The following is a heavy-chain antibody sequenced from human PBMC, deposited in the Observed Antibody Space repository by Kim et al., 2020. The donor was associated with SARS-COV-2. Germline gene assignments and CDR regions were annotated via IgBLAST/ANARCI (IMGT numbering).Heavy chain of an antibody. V-gene: IGHV3-33*01. Sequence: GGSLRLSCAASGFTFSNYAIHWVRQAPGKGLEWVALIWFDGSNKYYADSVKGRFTISRDNSKNTLYLKMNSLRAEDTAVYYCSRGGDNYGSAFMDVWGQGTTVAVSS. D-gene: IGHD3-10*01. J-gene: IGHJ6*02. CDR1: GFTFSNYA. CDR2: IWFDGSNK. CDR3: SRGGDNYGSAFMDV.